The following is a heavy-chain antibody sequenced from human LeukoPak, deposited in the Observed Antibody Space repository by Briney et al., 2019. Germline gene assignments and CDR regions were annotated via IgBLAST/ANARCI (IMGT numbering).Heavy chain of an antibody. V-gene: IGHV4-59*01. CDR2: IYYSGST. CDR3: ARGTRDAAFDI. CDR1: GGSISSYY. J-gene: IGHJ3*02. D-gene: IGHD1-14*01. Sequence: PSETLSLTCTVSGGSISSYYWSWIRQPPGKGPEWIGYIYYSGSTNYNPSLKSRVTISVDTSKNQFSLKLSSVTAADTAVYYCARGTRDAAFDIWGQGTMVTVSS.